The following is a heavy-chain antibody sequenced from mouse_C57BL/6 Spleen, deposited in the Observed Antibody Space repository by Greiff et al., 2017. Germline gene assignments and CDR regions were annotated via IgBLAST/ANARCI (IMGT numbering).Heavy chain of an antibody. J-gene: IGHJ2*01. D-gene: IGHD3-2*02. Sequence: QVQLQQSGAELARPGASVKLSCKASGYTFTSYGISWVKQRPGQGLEWIGEIYPRSGNTYYNEKFKGKATLTADQSSSTAYMELRSLTSEDAAVYFCLDSSGLRDYWGQGTTLTVSS. CDR3: LDSSGLRDY. V-gene: IGHV1-81*01. CDR1: GYTFTSYG. CDR2: IYPRSGNT.